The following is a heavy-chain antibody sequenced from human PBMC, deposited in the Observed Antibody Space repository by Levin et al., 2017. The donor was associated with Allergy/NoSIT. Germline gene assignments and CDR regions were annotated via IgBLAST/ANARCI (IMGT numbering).Heavy chain of an antibody. Sequence: GGSLRLSCSASGFTFGDYAMSWFRQAPGKGLEWVAFLRSIRHGGTSEYAASVKGRFIISRDDSKSIAYLQLNSLKIEDTAVYYCTRDIAARHWFDPWGQGTQVTVSS. CDR1: GFTFGDYA. CDR2: LRSIRHGGTS. J-gene: IGHJ5*02. D-gene: IGHD6-6*01. CDR3: TRDIAARHWFDP. V-gene: IGHV3-49*03.